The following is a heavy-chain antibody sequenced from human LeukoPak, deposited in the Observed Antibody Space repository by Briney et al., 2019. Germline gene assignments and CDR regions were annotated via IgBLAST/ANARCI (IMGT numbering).Heavy chain of an antibody. CDR1: GFTFSSYA. V-gene: IGHV3-48*01. Sequence: GGSLRLSCAASGFTFSSYAMSWVRQAPGRGLEWVSHISASSTIIHYADSVKGRVTISRDNAKNSVFLQMNRLRVEDTAVYYCTTSRHSSSWYYNDYWGQGILVTVS. D-gene: IGHD6-13*01. CDR3: TTSRHSSSWYYNDY. J-gene: IGHJ4*02. CDR2: ISASSTII.